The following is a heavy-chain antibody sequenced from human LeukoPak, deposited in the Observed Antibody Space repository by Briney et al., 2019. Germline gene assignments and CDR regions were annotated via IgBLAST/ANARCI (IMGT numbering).Heavy chain of an antibody. D-gene: IGHD3-9*01. CDR2: ISAYNGNT. Sequence: ASVKVSCKASGYTFTSYNISWVRQAPGQGLEWMGWISAYNGNTNYAQKLQGRVTMTTDTSTSTAYMELRSLRSDDTAVYYCARVDRYFVWLNSYYYYYYMDVWGKGTTVTISS. CDR3: ARVDRYFVWLNSYYYYYYMDV. V-gene: IGHV1-18*01. J-gene: IGHJ6*03. CDR1: GYTFTSYN.